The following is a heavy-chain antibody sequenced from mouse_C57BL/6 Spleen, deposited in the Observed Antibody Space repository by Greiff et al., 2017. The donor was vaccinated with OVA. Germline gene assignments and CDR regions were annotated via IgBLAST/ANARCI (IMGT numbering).Heavy chain of an antibody. CDR1: GFTFSSYA. V-gene: IGHV5-4*01. CDR2: ISDGGSYT. Sequence: EVQLVESGGGLVKPGGSLKLSCAASGFTFSSYAMSWVRQTPEKRLEWVATISDGGSYTYYPDNVKGRFTISRDNAKTNLYLQMRHLKSEDTAMYYCAREGENYYGSSYEGFAYWGQGTLVTVSA. J-gene: IGHJ3*01. D-gene: IGHD1-1*01. CDR3: AREGENYYGSSYEGFAY.